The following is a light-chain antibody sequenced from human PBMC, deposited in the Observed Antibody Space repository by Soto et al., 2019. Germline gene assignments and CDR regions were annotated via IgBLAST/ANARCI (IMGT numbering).Light chain of an antibody. CDR2: AAS. CDR3: QQSYGTPLT. Sequence: DMEMTQSPSSLSASVGDRVTITCRASQSISNYLNWYQHKPGKVPKLLIYAASSLQSGGPTRFNGSGSGTDFTLTINSLQPEDFATYYCQQSYGTPLTFGGGTKIEIK. J-gene: IGKJ4*01. V-gene: IGKV1-39*01. CDR1: QSISNY.